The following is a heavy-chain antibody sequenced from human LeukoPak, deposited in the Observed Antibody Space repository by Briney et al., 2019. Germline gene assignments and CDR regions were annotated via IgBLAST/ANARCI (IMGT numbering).Heavy chain of an antibody. CDR3: AKDSTYYYDSSGYYPPYYVDY. J-gene: IGHJ4*02. D-gene: IGHD3-22*01. CDR2: ISGTGGST. Sequence: GGSLRLSCAASGFIFRRYAMSWVRQAPGKGLEWVSAISGTGGSTFYADSVKGRFTISRDNSKNTLYLQMNSLRAEDTAVYYCAKDSTYYYDSSGYYPPYYVDYWGQGTLVTVSS. CDR1: GFIFRRYA. V-gene: IGHV3-23*01.